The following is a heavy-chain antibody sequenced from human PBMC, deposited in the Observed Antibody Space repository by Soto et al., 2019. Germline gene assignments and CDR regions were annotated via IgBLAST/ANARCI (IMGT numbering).Heavy chain of an antibody. CDR1: GGTFSSYA. V-gene: IGHV1-69*01. Sequence: QVPLVQSGAEVKKPGSSVKVSCKAPGGTFSSYAISWVRQAPGQGLEWMGGVIPIFGTAKYAQKFQGRVTITADDYTSTGYIELRSMRSEDTAVYYCARSQGGSRNLDIYYYYYYGMDGWGQGTTVTVSS. CDR2: VIPIFGTA. CDR3: ARSQGGSRNLDIYYYYYYGMDG. J-gene: IGHJ6*02. D-gene: IGHD2-15*01.